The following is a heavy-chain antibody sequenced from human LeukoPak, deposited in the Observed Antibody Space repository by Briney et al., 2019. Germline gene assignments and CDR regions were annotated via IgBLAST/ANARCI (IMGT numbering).Heavy chain of an antibody. D-gene: IGHD6-13*01. Sequence: PGGSLRLSCAASGFTFSSYSMNWVRQAPGKGLEWVSSISSSSSYIYYADSVKGRFTISRDNAKNSLYLQMNGLRAEDTAVYYCARGVLTAAADFDYWGQGTLVTVSS. CDR1: GFTFSSYS. CDR3: ARGVLTAAADFDY. CDR2: ISSSSSYI. V-gene: IGHV3-21*01. J-gene: IGHJ4*02.